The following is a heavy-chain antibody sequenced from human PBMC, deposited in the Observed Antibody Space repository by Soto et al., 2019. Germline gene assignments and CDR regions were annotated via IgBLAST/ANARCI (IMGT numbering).Heavy chain of an antibody. Sequence: GGSLRLSCAASGFTFSSYWMSWVRQAPGKGLEWVANIKQDGSEKYYVDSVKGRFTISRDNAKNSLYLQMNSLRAEDTAVYYCVSAITTTHYYYGMDVWGQGTTVTVSS. CDR1: GFTFSSYW. V-gene: IGHV3-7*03. J-gene: IGHJ6*02. D-gene: IGHD2-2*02. CDR3: VSAITTTHYYYGMDV. CDR2: IKQDGSEK.